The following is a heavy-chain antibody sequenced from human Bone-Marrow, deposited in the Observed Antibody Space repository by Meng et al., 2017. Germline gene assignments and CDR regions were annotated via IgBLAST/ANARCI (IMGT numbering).Heavy chain of an antibody. V-gene: IGHV3-7*01. CDR2: IKQDGSEK. D-gene: IGHD3-16*01. CDR3: AKKGGNHESDY. CDR1: GFTFSSYW. J-gene: IGHJ4*02. Sequence: GESLKISCAASGFTFSSYWMSWVRQAPGKGLEWVANIKQDGSEKYYVDSVKGRFTISRDNAKNSLYLQMNSLRAEDTAVYYCAKKGGNHESDYWGQGTLVTVSS.